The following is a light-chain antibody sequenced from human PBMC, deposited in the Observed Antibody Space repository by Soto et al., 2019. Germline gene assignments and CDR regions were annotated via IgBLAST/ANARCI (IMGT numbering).Light chain of an antibody. CDR1: QPFXSG. J-gene: IGKJ1*01. CDR2: XAS. V-gene: IGKV1-5*03. Sequence: IPVTQSASTLSGSVGDSVTITCRASQPFXSGLVWYQEKPGKAPKILSYXASTLKSGVPSRFSGSGSGTEFTLTISILQPYDSATYYCQQYNTFWTFGQGTKVDI. CDR3: QQYNTFWT.